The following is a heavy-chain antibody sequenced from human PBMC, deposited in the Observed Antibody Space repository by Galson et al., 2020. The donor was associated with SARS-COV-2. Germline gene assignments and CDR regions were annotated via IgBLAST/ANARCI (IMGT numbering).Heavy chain of an antibody. J-gene: IGHJ6*02. CDR3: ARVWVDDYGDLCYYYGMDV. V-gene: IGHV4-34*01. Sequence: SETLSLTCAVYGGSFSGYYWSWIRQPPGKGLEWIGEINHSGSTNYNPSLQSRVTISVDTSKNQFSLKLSSVTAADTAVYYCARVWVDDYGDLCYYYGMDVWGQGTTVTVSS. D-gene: IGHD4-17*01. CDR2: INHSGST. CDR1: GGSFSGYY.